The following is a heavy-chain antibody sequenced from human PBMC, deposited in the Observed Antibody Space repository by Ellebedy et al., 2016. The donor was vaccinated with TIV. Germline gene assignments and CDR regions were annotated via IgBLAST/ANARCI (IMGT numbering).Heavy chain of an antibody. V-gene: IGHV4-4*02. Sequence: SETLSLXXAVSGDSIINSDWWSWVRQPPGKGLEWIGEIFHSGSATCNPSLRSRVTMSVDTSKNQFSLKLTSVTAADTAIYFCARELRGNYFDSWGQGTLVTVSS. J-gene: IGHJ4*02. CDR2: IFHSGSA. CDR3: ARELRGNYFDS. D-gene: IGHD3-16*01. CDR1: GDSIINSDW.